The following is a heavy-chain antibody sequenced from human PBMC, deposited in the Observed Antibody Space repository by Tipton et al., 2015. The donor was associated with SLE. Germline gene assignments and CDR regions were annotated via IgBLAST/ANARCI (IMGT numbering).Heavy chain of an antibody. CDR3: VRGKDIADEGGLDV. J-gene: IGHJ3*01. D-gene: IGHD3-16*01. V-gene: IGHV4-61*09. CDR1: GASTNNGRYF. CDR2: VFAAGTI. Sequence: TLSLTCAVSGASTNNGRYFWTWVRQPAGKGLEWIGHVFAAGTINYNPSLRSRLTISVDPSKNQFSLKLSSVTAADTAVYYCVRGKDIADEGGLDVWGRGTRVTVSS.